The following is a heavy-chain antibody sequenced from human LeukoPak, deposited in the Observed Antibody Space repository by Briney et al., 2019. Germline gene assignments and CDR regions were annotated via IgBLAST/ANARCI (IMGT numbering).Heavy chain of an antibody. D-gene: IGHD6-13*01. CDR2: IYHSGST. V-gene: IGHV4-38-2*02. CDR1: GYSISSGYY. J-gene: IGHJ4*02. CDR3: ARGYSSQFDY. Sequence: SETLSLTCTVSGYSISSGYYWGWIRQPPGKGLEWIGSIYHSGSTYYNPSLKSRVTISADTSKNQFSLKLSSVTAADTAVYYCARGYSSQFDYWGQGTLVTVSS.